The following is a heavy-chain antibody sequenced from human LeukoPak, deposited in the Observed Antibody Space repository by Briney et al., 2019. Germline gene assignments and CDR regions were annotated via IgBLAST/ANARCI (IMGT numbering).Heavy chain of an antibody. CDR2: IKQDGSEK. CDR1: GFTLSSYW. D-gene: IGHD1-26*01. Sequence: PGGSLRLSCAASGFTLSSYWMSWVRQAPGRGLEGVANIKQDGSEKYYVDSVKGGFTISRDNAKNSLYLQMNSLRAEDTAVYYCARDGSVGATGIWGQGTLVTVSS. J-gene: IGHJ4*02. CDR3: ARDGSVGATGI. V-gene: IGHV3-7*01.